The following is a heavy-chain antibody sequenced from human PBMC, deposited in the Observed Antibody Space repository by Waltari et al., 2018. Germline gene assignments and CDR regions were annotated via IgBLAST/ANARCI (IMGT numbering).Heavy chain of an antibody. Sequence: EVQLVESGGGLAKLGGSLRPSCVCQGLILREPCMNWVPQAPGTGLCWFSRIKTRTKDGTRDDTAPMECRFTISRDDSKNTLYLQMNSLKPEDTAVYYCTTDLRYCSGGSCFTRDYWGQGTLVTVSS. J-gene: IGHJ4*02. CDR3: TTDLRYCSGGSCFTRDY. V-gene: IGHV3-15*07. CDR2: IKTRTKDGTR. D-gene: IGHD2-15*01. CDR1: GLILREPC.